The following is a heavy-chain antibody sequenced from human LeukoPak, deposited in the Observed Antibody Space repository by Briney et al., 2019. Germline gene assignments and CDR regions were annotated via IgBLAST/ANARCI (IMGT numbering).Heavy chain of an antibody. D-gene: IGHD6-6*01. CDR1: GASISHDY. CDR2: IYSSGT. J-gene: IGHJ1*01. CDR3: ARSHQIATRPLAEYFQQ. V-gene: IGHV4-4*07. Sequence: PSETLSLTCIVSGASISHDYWSWVRQPAGKGLEWVGRIYSSGTNYNPSLKSRVIMSLDTSNNQFSLKLTSVTAADTAVYYCARSHQIATRPLAEYFQQWGQGTLVTVSS.